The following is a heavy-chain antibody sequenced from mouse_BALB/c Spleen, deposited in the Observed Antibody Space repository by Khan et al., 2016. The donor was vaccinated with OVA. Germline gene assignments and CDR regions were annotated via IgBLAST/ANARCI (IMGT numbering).Heavy chain of an antibody. CDR1: GYTFTDYV. CDR3: AKNYASWFAY. Sequence: QVQLQQSGPELVKPGASVKMSCKTSGYTFTDYVINWMKQRPGQGLEWIGEIYPGSGSTYYTEKFKDKSTLTADKSSSTAYMQLSSLPSEDSAVYFCAKNYASWFAYWGQGTLVTVSA. CDR2: IYPGSGST. D-gene: IGHD1-1*02. J-gene: IGHJ3*01. V-gene: IGHV1-77*01.